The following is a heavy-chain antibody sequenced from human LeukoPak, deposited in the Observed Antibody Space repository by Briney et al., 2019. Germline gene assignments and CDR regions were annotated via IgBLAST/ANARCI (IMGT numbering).Heavy chain of an antibody. CDR1: GFTFSISS. J-gene: IGHJ4*02. CDR2: ISSSSSSI. Sequence: GGSLRLSCVASGFTFSISSMSWVRQAPGKGLEWVSYISSSSSSIYYADSVRGRFTISRDNAKNSLYLQMNSLRAEDTAVYYCAGSILTGYPNFDYWGQGTLVTVSS. D-gene: IGHD3-9*01. CDR3: AGSILTGYPNFDY. V-gene: IGHV3-48*04.